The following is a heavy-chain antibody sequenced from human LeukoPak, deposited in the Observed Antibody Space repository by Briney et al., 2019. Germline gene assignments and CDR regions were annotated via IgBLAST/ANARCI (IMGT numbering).Heavy chain of an antibody. Sequence: GESLNISCAASGFTFNTYEMHWVRQAPGKGLEWVSYISSRGSMIYYADSVKGRFTISRDNAKNSLYLHMKSLRAEDTAVYFCARPLSGWSAFDIWGRGTMVTVSS. CDR1: GFTFNTYE. CDR2: ISSRGSMI. J-gene: IGHJ3*02. D-gene: IGHD6-19*01. V-gene: IGHV3-48*03. CDR3: ARPLSGWSAFDI.